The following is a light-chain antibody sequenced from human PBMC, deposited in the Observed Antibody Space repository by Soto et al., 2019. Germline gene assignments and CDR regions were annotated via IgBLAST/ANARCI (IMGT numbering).Light chain of an antibody. CDR2: SNN. CDR3: AAWDDSLNVVV. CDR1: SSNIGTNT. J-gene: IGLJ2*01. V-gene: IGLV1-44*01. Sequence: QSVLTQPPSASGTPGQRVTVSCSGSSSNIGTNTVNWYQQVPGTAPRLLIYSNNQRPSGVPDRFSGSKSGTSASLAISRLQSEDEGDYYCAAWDDSLNVVVFGGGTKLTVL.